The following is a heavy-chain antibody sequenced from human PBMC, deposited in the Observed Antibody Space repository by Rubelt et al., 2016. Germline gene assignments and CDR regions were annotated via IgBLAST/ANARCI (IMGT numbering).Heavy chain of an antibody. J-gene: IGHJ5*02. CDR3: AGCYGSGSYGNWFDP. CDR2: ISAYNGNT. CDR1: GYTFTSYG. V-gene: IGHV1-18*01. Sequence: QVQLVQSGAEVKKPGASVKVSCKASGYTFTSYGISWVRQAPGQGLEWMGWISAYNGNTNYAQKLQGRVTMTPDTSTSTAYMELRSLRSDDTAVYYCAGCYGSGSYGNWFDPWGQGTLVTVSS. D-gene: IGHD3-10*01.